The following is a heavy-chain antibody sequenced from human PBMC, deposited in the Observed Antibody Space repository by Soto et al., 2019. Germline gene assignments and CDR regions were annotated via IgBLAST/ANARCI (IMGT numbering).Heavy chain of an antibody. CDR2: ISGYNGDT. D-gene: IGHD2-8*01. CDR3: AKNGQPPYYYYVLDV. V-gene: IGHV1-18*01. J-gene: IGHJ6*02. Sequence: QGHLVQSGAEVKKPGASVKVSCKASGYTFTRYGISWVRQAPGQGLEWMGWISGYNGDTNYAQNLQGRVTMTIDTSTTTAYMELRSLTSDDTAVYYCAKNGQPPYYYYVLDVWRQGTTGTVSS. CDR1: GYTFTRYG.